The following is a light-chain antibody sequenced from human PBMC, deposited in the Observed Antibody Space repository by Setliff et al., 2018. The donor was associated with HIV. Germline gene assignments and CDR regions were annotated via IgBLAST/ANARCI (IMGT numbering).Light chain of an antibody. J-gene: IGLJ2*01. CDR1: SNDVGGYNY. CDR3: SSYTSSSADVV. Sequence: QSALTQPASVSGSPGQSITISCTGTSNDVGGYNYVSWYQQHPGKAPKLMIYDVTNRPSGVSNRFSGSKSGNTASLTISGLQAEDEADYYCSSYTSSSADVVFGGGT. CDR2: DVT. V-gene: IGLV2-14*03.